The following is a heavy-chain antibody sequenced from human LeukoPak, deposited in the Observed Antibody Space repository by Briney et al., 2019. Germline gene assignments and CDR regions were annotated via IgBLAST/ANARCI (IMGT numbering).Heavy chain of an antibody. CDR1: GGTSSSYA. V-gene: IGHV1-69*04. CDR2: IIPILGIA. CDR3: ARVSTAVGPDY. J-gene: IGHJ4*02. Sequence: ASVKVSCKASGGTSSSYAISWVRQAPGQGLEWMGRIIPILGIANYAQKFQGRVTITADKSTSTAYMELSSLRSEDTAVYYCARVSTAVGPDYWGQGTLVTVSS. D-gene: IGHD6-13*01.